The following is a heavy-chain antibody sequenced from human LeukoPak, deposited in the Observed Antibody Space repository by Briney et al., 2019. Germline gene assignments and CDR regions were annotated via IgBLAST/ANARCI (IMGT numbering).Heavy chain of an antibody. CDR1: GYTLTELS. J-gene: IGHJ3*02. CDR2: FDPEDGET. V-gene: IGHV1-24*01. CDR3: ATAPNYDWVILHDAFDI. D-gene: IGHD3-22*01. Sequence: ASVKVSCKVSGYTLTELSMHWVRQAPGKGLEWMGGFDPEDGETIYAQKFQGRVTMTEDTSTDTAYMEPSSLRSEDTAVYYCATAPNYDWVILHDAFDIWGQGTMVTVSS.